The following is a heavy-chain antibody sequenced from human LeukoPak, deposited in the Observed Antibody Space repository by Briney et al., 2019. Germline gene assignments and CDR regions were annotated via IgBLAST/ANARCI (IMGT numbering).Heavy chain of an antibody. CDR2: IHYSGNT. CDR3: ARLGAGPTYYDFWSGYSSFYFDY. V-gene: IGHV4-39*01. CDR1: GGSTSSSNYY. J-gene: IGHJ4*02. D-gene: IGHD3-3*01. Sequence: SETLSLTCTVSGGSTSSSNYYWGWIRQPPGKGLEWIGGIHYSGNTYYNPSLKSRVTISIDTSKNQFSLKLSSVTAADTAVYYCARLGAGPTYYDFWSGYSSFYFDYWGQGPLVTVSS.